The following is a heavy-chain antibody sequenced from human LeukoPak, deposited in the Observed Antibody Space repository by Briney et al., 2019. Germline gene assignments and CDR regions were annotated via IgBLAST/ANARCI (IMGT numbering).Heavy chain of an antibody. J-gene: IGHJ4*02. CDR2: ISGSGSTK. D-gene: IGHD4-23*01. V-gene: IGHV3-48*03. Sequence: GGSLRPSCAASGFTFSRFEMNWVRQGPGKGLEWVSYISGSGSTKYYAETAKGRFTISRDNGKNSLYLQMNSLRAEDTAVYYCARDYGGVMFDSWGQGTLVTVSS. CDR1: GFTFSRFE. CDR3: ARDYGGVMFDS.